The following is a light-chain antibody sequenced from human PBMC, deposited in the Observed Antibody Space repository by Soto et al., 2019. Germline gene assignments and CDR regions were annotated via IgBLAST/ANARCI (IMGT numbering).Light chain of an antibody. CDR2: GAS. CDR3: QQYGTSPIN. V-gene: IGKV3-20*01. CDR1: QSIKNNF. J-gene: IGKJ5*01. Sequence: EIVLTQSPGTLSFSPGERATLSCRASQSIKNNFLAWYQQKPGQAPRLLIFGASSRSSGIPYRFSGSGSGTDFTLTVSRLEPEDFAVYYCQQYGTSPINFGQGTRLEIK.